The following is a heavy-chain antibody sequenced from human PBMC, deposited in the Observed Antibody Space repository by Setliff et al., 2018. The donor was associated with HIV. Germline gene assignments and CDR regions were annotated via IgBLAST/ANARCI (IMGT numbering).Heavy chain of an antibody. CDR1: GGSISSYY. CDR3: ARVWLHNGADVPRLDP. D-gene: IGHD5-12*01. J-gene: IGHJ5*02. Sequence: PSETLSLTCTVSGGSISSYYWSWIRQPPGKGLEWIGEINHSGSTNYNPSLKSRVTISVDTSNDRFSMKLSSVTAADTAIYYCARVWLHNGADVPRLDPWGQGILVTVSS. V-gene: IGHV4-34*01. CDR2: INHSGST.